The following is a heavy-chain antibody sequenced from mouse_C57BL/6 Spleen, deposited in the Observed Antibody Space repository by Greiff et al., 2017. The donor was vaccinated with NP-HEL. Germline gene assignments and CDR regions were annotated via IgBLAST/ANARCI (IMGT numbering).Heavy chain of an antibody. CDR3: ERPLYYGSSYGYFDV. J-gene: IGHJ1*03. Sequence: EVQGVESGGGLVKPGGSLKLSCAASGFTFSDYGIDWVRQAPEKGLEWVAYISSGSSTIYYADTVKGRFTISRDNAKKTLFLEMTSLRSEDTARYYCERPLYYGSSYGYFDVWGTGTTVTVSS. CDR1: GFTFSDYG. V-gene: IGHV5-17*01. CDR2: ISSGSSTI. D-gene: IGHD1-1*01.